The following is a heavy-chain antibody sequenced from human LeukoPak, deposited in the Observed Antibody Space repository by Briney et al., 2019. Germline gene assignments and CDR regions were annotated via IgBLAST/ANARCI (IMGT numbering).Heavy chain of an antibody. J-gene: IGHJ3*02. CDR2: INHSGST. CDR3: ARDPYYYDSSGFSRHAFDI. V-gene: IGHV4-34*01. CDR1: GGSISSYY. Sequence: PSETLSLTCTVSGGSISSYYWSWIRQPAGKGLEWIGEINHSGSTNYNPSLKSRVTISVDTSKNQFSLKLSSVTAADTAVYYCARDPYYYDSSGFSRHAFDIWGQGTMVTVSS. D-gene: IGHD3-22*01.